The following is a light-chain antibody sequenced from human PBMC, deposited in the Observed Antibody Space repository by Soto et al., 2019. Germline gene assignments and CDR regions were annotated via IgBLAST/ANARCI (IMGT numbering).Light chain of an antibody. Sequence: EIVLTQSPATLSLSPGERATLSCRASQSVSTFLAWYQQKAGQAPRLLIYDTSNRAGGIPARFSGSGSGTDFTLTISSLEPEDFAVYYCQQRINWPLTFGGGTKVDIK. CDR3: QQRINWPLT. J-gene: IGKJ4*01. V-gene: IGKV3-11*01. CDR1: QSVSTF. CDR2: DTS.